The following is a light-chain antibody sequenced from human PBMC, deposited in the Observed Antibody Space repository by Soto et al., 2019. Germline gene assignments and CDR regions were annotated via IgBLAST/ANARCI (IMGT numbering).Light chain of an antibody. CDR3: QHYNSYSAA. V-gene: IGKV1-5*03. J-gene: IGKJ1*01. CDR2: KAS. Sequence: DIQMTQSPSTLSGSVGDRVTITCRASQTISSWLAWYQQKPGKAPKLLIYKASTLKSGVPSRFIGSGSGTEFTLTISSLQPDDFGTYYCQHYNSYSAAFGQGTKVELK. CDR1: QTISSW.